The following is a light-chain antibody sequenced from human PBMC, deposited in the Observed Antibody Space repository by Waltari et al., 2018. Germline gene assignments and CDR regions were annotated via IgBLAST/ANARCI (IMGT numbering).Light chain of an antibody. V-gene: IGKV1-9*01. CDR2: AAS. Sequence: DIQLTQSPSFLSASVGDRVTITCRASHGISSSLAWYHQKPGKDPKLLSYAASNLQSGVPSRFSGSGYGTEFNLTISSMQPEDFATYYCQQFNSYPITFGQGTRLEIK. CDR3: QQFNSYPIT. CDR1: HGISSS. J-gene: IGKJ5*01.